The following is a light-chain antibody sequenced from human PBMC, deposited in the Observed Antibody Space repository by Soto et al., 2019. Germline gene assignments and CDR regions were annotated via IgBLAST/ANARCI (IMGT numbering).Light chain of an antibody. CDR3: EWRTYWLPAVT. CDR2: DAS. Sequence: EIVLTQSPATVSLSPGERATLSCRASQSVSSYLAWYQHKPGQAPRLLIYDASNRATGIPARFSGSGFGTDLTLTISILEPEDFAVYYCEWRTYWLPAVTFGQGTRVEIK. J-gene: IGKJ5*01. V-gene: IGKV3-11*01. CDR1: QSVSSY.